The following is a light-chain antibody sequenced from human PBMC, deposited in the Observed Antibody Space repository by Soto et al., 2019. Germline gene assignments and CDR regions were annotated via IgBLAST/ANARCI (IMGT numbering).Light chain of an antibody. Sequence: EIVMTQSPVTLSLSPGDSATLSCRASQGVARNLAWFQQKPGQAPRLLIYGASAIATGIPARFSGSGSGTEFTLTISSLQSEDFAVYYCQQYNNWPRTFGQGTKVEIK. CDR1: QGVARN. V-gene: IGKV3-15*01. J-gene: IGKJ1*01. CDR3: QQYNNWPRT. CDR2: GAS.